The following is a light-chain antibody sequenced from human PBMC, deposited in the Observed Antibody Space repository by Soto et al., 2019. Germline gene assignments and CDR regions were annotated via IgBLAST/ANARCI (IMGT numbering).Light chain of an antibody. J-gene: IGLJ2*01. CDR2: DVS. CDR3: TAYTSSSTRVV. V-gene: IGLV2-14*03. Sequence: QSALTQPASVSGSPGQSITISCTGTSSDVGGYNYVSWYQQYPGKAPKLMIYDVSYRPSGVSNRFSGSKSDNTASLTISGLQAEDDADYYCTAYTSSSTRVVFGGGTKLTVL. CDR1: SSDVGGYNY.